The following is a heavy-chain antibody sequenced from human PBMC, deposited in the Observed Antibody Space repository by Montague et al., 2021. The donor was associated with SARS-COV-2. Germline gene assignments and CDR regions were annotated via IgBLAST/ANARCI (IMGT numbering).Heavy chain of an antibody. Sequence: SETLSLTCTVSGGSITNNIDYWAWIRQPPGKGLEWIGSIYYTGNTYYNPSLKRHVTISVVTSKNHFTLKLSSVTAAETAVYYCARLKRYFDSSGSPSAFDFWGQGTKVTVSS. CDR3: ARLKRYFDSSGSPSAFDF. V-gene: IGHV4-39*02. CDR1: GGSITNNIDY. D-gene: IGHD3-22*01. J-gene: IGHJ3*01. CDR2: IYYTGNT.